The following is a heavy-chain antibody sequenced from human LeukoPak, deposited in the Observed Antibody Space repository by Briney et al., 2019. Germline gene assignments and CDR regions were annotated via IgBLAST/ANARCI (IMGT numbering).Heavy chain of an antibody. Sequence: SETLSLTCAVYVGSFSGYYWSWIRQPPGKGQEWIGQINHSGSTNYNPSLKSRVTISVDTSKNQFSLKLNSVTAADTAVYYCARGDSNFPFDYWGQGTLVTVSS. CDR2: INHSGST. CDR1: VGSFSGYY. V-gene: IGHV4-34*01. D-gene: IGHD4-11*01. CDR3: ARGDSNFPFDY. J-gene: IGHJ4*02.